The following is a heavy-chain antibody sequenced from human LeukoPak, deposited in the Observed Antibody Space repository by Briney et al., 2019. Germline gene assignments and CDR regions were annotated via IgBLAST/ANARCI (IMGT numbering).Heavy chain of an antibody. CDR1: GFTFGDYA. Sequence: PGRSLRLSCTASGFTFGDYAMSWVRQAPGKGLEWVGFIRSKAYGGTTEYAASVKGRFTISRDDSKSIAYLQMNSLKTEDTAVYYCTRELGGRTDAFDIWGQGTMVTVSS. CDR3: TRELGGRTDAFDI. D-gene: IGHD1-26*01. CDR2: IRSKAYGGTT. V-gene: IGHV3-49*04. J-gene: IGHJ3*02.